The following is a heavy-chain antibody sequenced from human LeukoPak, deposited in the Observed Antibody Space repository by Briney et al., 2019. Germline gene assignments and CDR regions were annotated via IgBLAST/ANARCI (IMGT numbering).Heavy chain of an antibody. J-gene: IGHJ4*02. Sequence: SETLSLTCAVYGWSLSGYYWNWIRQPPGKGLEWIGEINHSGNTNNKSSLKSRVTISVDTSKNQFSLKVRSVTAADTAVYYCARRFPRVNPEYYYDSSGYYLDYWGQGILVTVSS. CDR2: INHSGNT. CDR1: GWSLSGYY. V-gene: IGHV4-34*01. D-gene: IGHD3-22*01. CDR3: ARRFPRVNPEYYYDSSGYYLDY.